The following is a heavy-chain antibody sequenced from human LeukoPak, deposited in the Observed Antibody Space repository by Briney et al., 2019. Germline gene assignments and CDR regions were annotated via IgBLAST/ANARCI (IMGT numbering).Heavy chain of an antibody. D-gene: IGHD3-16*01. CDR3: ARDGVVNFWVSYGTYNYYYHMDV. V-gene: IGHV3-7*01. J-gene: IGHJ6*04. CDR1: GFTFSNDW. Sequence: PGASLRLSCAASGFTFSNDWMSWVRQAPGKGLDWVAKIKEDGSEKDYVDSVKGRFTISRDNAQSSLYLRMDSQRAEDTAVYYCARDGVVNFWVSYGTYNYYYHMDVWGKGTTVTVSS. CDR2: IKEDGSEK.